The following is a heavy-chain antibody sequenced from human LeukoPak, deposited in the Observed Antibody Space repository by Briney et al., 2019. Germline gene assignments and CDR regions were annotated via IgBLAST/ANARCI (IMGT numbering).Heavy chain of an antibody. CDR2: MNPNSGNT. Sequence: WASVTVSCKASGYTFTSYDINWVRQAAGQGLEWMGWMNPNSGNTGYAQKFQGRVTMTRNTSISTAYMELSSLRAEDTALYYCAKGTLGDYRAGPDYWGRGTLVTVSS. CDR1: GYTFTSYD. D-gene: IGHD4-17*01. CDR3: AKGTLGDYRAGPDY. J-gene: IGHJ4*02. V-gene: IGHV1-8*01.